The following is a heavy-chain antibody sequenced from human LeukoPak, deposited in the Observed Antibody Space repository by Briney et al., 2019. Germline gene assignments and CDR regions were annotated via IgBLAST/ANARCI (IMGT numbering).Heavy chain of an antibody. J-gene: IGHJ6*03. V-gene: IGHV1-2*02. CDR2: INPNSGDT. Sequence: SVKVSCKASGYTFTGYYMHWLRQAPGQGLEWMGWINPNSGDTNYAQKFQGRVTMTRDTSISTAYMELSRLRSDDTAVYYCARDCSETYYYDSSGSYMDVWGKGTTVTVSS. CDR3: ARDCSETYYYDSSGSYMDV. CDR1: GYTFTGYY. D-gene: IGHD3-22*01.